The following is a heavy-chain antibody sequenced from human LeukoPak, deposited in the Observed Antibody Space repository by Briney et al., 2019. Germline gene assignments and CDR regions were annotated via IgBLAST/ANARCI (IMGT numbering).Heavy chain of an antibody. V-gene: IGHV3-9*01. CDR1: GHTFDDYA. Sequence: GGSLTLSCAPSGHTFDDYAMHWVRQAPGKGLEWVSGISWNSGSRGYADSVKGRFNISRDNAKNSLYLQMNSLRAEDTALYYCAKDWSPLVGATTPFDYWGQGTLVTVSS. CDR2: ISWNSGSR. D-gene: IGHD1-26*01. J-gene: IGHJ4*02. CDR3: AKDWSPLVGATTPFDY.